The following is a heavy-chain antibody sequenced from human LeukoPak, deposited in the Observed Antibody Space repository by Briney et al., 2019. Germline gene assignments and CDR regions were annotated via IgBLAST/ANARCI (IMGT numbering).Heavy chain of an antibody. V-gene: IGHV4-59*08. D-gene: IGHD6-13*01. CDR3: ARGSSWSYYFDY. J-gene: IGHJ4*02. Sequence: SETLSLTCTVSGGSISSYYWSWIRQPPGKGLEWIGYIYYSGSTNYNPSLKSRVTISVDTSKNQISLKVSSVTAADTAVYYCARGSSWSYYFDYWGQGTLVTVSS. CDR1: GGSISSYY. CDR2: IYYSGST.